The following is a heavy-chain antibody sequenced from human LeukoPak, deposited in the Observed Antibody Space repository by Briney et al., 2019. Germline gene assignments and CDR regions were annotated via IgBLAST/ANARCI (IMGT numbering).Heavy chain of an antibody. CDR3: ARLGRRAAVAGPFDY. D-gene: IGHD6-19*01. J-gene: IGHJ4*02. CDR1: GFTFSSYE. CDR2: ISSSGSTI. V-gene: IGHV3-48*03. Sequence: QSGGSLRLSCAASGFTFSSYEMNWVRQAPGKGLEWVSYISSSGSTIYYADSVKGRFTISRDNSKNTLYLQMNSLRAEDTAVYYCARLGRRAAVAGPFDYWGQGTLVTVSS.